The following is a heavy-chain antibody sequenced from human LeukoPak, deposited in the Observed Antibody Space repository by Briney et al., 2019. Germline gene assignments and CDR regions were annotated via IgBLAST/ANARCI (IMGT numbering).Heavy chain of an antibody. D-gene: IGHD5-24*01. V-gene: IGHV3-48*01. CDR2: ISSSSSTI. CDR3: AREGDGYNAYYYYMDV. Sequence: GGSLRPSCAASGFTFSSYSMNWVRQAPGKGLEWVSYISSSSSTIYYADSVKGRFTISRDNAKNSLYLQMNSLRAEDTAVYYCAREGDGYNAYYYYMDVWGKGTTVTVSS. CDR1: GFTFSSYS. J-gene: IGHJ6*03.